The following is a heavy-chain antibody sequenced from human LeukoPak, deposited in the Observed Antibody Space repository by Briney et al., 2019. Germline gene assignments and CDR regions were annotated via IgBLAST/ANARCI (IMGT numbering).Heavy chain of an antibody. J-gene: IGHJ4*02. CDR3: ARVQAATGYFDY. V-gene: IGHV4-31*03. D-gene: IGHD6-13*01. CDR2: IYYSGST. Sequence: SETLSLTCTVSGGSISSGGYYWSWIRQHPGKGLEWIGYIYYSGSTYYNPSLKNRVTISVDTSKNQFSLKLSSVTAADTAVYYCARVQAATGYFDYWAQGTLVTVSS. CDR1: GGSISSGGYY.